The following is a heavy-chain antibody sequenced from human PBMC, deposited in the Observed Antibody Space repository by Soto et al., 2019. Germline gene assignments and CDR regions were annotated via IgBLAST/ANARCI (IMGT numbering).Heavy chain of an antibody. CDR1: GFTFSSSG. J-gene: IGHJ3*02. CDR2: ISYDGSNK. Sequence: GGSLRLSCAASGFTFSSSGMHWVRQAPGKGLEWVAVISYDGSNKYYADSVKGRFTISRDNSKNTLYLQMNSLRAEDTAVYYCAKVTLGDAFDIWGQGTMVTVSS. D-gene: IGHD3-10*01. CDR3: AKVTLGDAFDI. V-gene: IGHV3-30*18.